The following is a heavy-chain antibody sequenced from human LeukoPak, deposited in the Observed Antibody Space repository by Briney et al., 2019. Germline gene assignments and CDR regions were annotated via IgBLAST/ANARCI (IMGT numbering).Heavy chain of an antibody. J-gene: IGHJ4*02. CDR2: IGGSGSPI. Sequence: PGGSLRPSCAASGFSFSSYSMNWVRQAPGKGLEWVSYIGGSGSPIYYAESVKGRFTISRDNAKNSLYLHVNSLRAEDTAVYYCARDRLWAFDYWGQGTLVTVSS. CDR1: GFSFSSYS. CDR3: ARDRLWAFDY. D-gene: IGHD3-10*01. V-gene: IGHV3-48*01.